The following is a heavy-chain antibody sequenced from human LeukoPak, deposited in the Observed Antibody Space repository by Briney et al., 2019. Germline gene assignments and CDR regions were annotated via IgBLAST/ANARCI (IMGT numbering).Heavy chain of an antibody. CDR2: INSAYGT. V-gene: IGHV3-23*01. CDR1: GFIFSSYA. CDR3: AKRVSTGAYYFDY. D-gene: IGHD6-25*01. J-gene: IGHJ4*02. Sequence: GGSLRLSCAASGFIFSSYAMSWVRQAPGKGLEWVSVINSAYGTYYADSVKGRFTISRDNSKNTLYLQMSSLRADDTAVYYCAKRVSTGAYYFDYWGQGTLVTVSS.